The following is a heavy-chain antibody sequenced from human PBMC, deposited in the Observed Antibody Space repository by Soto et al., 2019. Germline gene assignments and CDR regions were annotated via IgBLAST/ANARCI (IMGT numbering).Heavy chain of an antibody. D-gene: IGHD7-27*01. CDR1: GGSINGYY. CDR2: IDSRGKT. V-gene: IGHV4-4*07. CDR3: AKDESGAADI. J-gene: IGHJ3*02. Sequence: SETLSLTCTVSGGSINGYYWNWIRQSAGKGLEWIGRIDSRGKTNYTPSLKSRVTMSIDTSKNQFSLSLRFDTAADSAVYFCAKDESGAADIWGQGTMVTVSS.